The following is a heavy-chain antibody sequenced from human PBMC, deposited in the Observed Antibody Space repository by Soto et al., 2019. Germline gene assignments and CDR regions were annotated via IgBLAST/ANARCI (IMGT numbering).Heavy chain of an antibody. J-gene: IGHJ3*02. V-gene: IGHV3-30*03. D-gene: IGHD3-16*02. Sequence: GGSLRLSCAASGFTFSSYGMHWVRQAPGKGLEWVAVISYDGSNKYYADSVKGRFTISRDNSKNTLYLQMNSLRAEDTAVYYCASLLVVDYDYIWGSYRSDAFDIWGQGTMVTVSS. CDR3: ASLLVVDYDYIWGSYRSDAFDI. CDR2: ISYDGSNK. CDR1: GFTFSSYG.